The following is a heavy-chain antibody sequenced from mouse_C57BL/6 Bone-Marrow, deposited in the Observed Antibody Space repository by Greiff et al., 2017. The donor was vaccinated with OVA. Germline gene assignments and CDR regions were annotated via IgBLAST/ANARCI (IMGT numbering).Heavy chain of an antibody. J-gene: IGHJ3*01. CDR2: IHPNSGST. CDR1: GYTFTSYW. Sequence: QVQLKQPGAELVKPGASVKLSCKASGYTFTSYWMHWVKQRPGQGLEWIGMIHPNSGSTNYNQKFKSKATLTVDKSSSTAYMQLSSLTTEDSAVYYCARQSSYSNFCWFDCWGQGTLVTVSA. CDR3: ARQSSYSNFCWFDC. D-gene: IGHD2-5*01. V-gene: IGHV1-64*01.